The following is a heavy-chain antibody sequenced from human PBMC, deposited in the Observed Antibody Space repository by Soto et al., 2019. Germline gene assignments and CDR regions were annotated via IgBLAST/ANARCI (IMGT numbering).Heavy chain of an antibody. CDR3: ASSVVVVRDYGMDA. CDR1: GCSISSGGYY. CDR2: IYYSGST. V-gene: IGHV4-31*03. D-gene: IGHD2-15*01. J-gene: IGHJ6*02. Sequence: TLSLTCTVAGCSISSGGYYWSWIRQHPGKGLEWIGYIYYSGSTYYNPSLKSRVTISVDTSKNQFSLKLSSVTAADTAVYYCASSVVVVRDYGMDAWGQGTTVTVSS.